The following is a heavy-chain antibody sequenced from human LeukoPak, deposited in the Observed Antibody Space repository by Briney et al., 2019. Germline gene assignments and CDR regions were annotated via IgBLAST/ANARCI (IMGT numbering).Heavy chain of an antibody. V-gene: IGHV1-69*06. Sequence: SVKVSCKASGYTFTGYYMHWVRQAPGQGLEWMGGIIPIFGTANYAQKFQGRVTITADKSTSTAYMELSSLRSEDTAVYYCARRIAAARYAFDIWGQGTMVTVSS. J-gene: IGHJ3*02. CDR2: IIPIFGTA. D-gene: IGHD6-13*01. CDR3: ARRIAAARYAFDI. CDR1: GYTFTGYY.